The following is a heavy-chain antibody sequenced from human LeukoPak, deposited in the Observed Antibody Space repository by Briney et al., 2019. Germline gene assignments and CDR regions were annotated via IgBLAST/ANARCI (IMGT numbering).Heavy chain of an antibody. V-gene: IGHV1-69*01. CDR3: ARDCKFEITDFWSGLGASYGMDV. J-gene: IGHJ6*02. CDR1: GGTFSSYA. CDR2: IIPIFGTA. D-gene: IGHD3-3*01. Sequence: ASVKVYCKASGGTFSSYAISWVRQAPGQGLEWMGGIIPIFGTANYAQKFQGRVTITADESTSTAYMELSSLRSEDTAVYYCARDCKFEITDFWSGLGASYGMDVWGQGTTVTVSS.